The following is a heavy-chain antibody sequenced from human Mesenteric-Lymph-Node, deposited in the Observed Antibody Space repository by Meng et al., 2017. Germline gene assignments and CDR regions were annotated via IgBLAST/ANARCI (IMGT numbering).Heavy chain of an antibody. CDR1: GFTFRDYG. CDR3: AKGWLQTYYFDY. CDR2: ISGSGGST. J-gene: IGHJ4*02. V-gene: IGHV3-23*04. Sequence: VESGGGLVQPGGSLRLSCAASGFTFRDYGLSWVRQAPGKGLEWVATISGSGGSTFYPDSRKGRFTISRDNSKNTLYLRMNNLRAEDTAIYYCAKGWLQTYYFDYWGQGTLVTVSS. D-gene: IGHD6-19*01.